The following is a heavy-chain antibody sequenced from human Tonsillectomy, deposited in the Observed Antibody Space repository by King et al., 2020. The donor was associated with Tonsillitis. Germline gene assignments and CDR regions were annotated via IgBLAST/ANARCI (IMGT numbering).Heavy chain of an antibody. Sequence: VQLVESGGGVVQPGRSLRLSCAASGFTFSSYGMHWVRQAPGKGLEWVAVISYDGSNKYYADSVKGRFTISRDNSKNTLYLQMNSLRAEYTAVYYCGTDVKDLGGMDIWGQGTTVTVSS. CDR3: GTDVKDLGGMDI. D-gene: IGHD3-16*01. J-gene: IGHJ6*02. CDR2: ISYDGSNK. CDR1: GFTFSSYG. V-gene: IGHV3-30*03.